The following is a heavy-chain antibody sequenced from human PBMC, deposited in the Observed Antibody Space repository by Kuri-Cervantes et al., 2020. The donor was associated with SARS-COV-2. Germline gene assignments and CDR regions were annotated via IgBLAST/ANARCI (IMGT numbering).Heavy chain of an antibody. V-gene: IGHV4-59*01. Sequence: SETLSLTCTVSGGSISSYYWSWIRQPPGKGLEWIGYIYYSGSTNYNPSLKSRFTISVDTSKNQFSLKLSSVTAADTAVYYCASSGYDYVWGSYRYRGYRNDYWGQGTLVTVSS. CDR1: GGSISSYY. D-gene: IGHD3-16*02. J-gene: IGHJ4*02. CDR2: IYYSGST. CDR3: ASSGYDYVWGSYRYRGYRNDY.